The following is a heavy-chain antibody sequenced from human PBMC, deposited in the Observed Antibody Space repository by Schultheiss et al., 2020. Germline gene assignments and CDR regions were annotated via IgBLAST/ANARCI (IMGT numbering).Heavy chain of an antibody. CDR1: GGSISSGGYY. CDR2: IYYSGST. V-gene: IGHV4-61*08. CDR3: ARASVYRGYPNPYYYYGMDV. J-gene: IGHJ6*02. D-gene: IGHD3-10*01. Sequence: SETLSLTCTVSGGSISSGGYYWSWIRQHPGKGLEWIGYIYYSGSTNYNPSLKSRVTISVDTSKNQFSLKLSSVTAADTAVYYCARASVYRGYPNPYYYYGMDVWGQGTTVTVSS.